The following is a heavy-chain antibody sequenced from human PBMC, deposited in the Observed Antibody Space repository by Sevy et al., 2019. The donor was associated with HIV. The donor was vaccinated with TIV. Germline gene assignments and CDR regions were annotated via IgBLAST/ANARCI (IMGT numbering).Heavy chain of an antibody. Sequence: GGSLRLSCAASGFTFSIAWMSWVRQAPGKGLEWVSAISGSGGSTYYADSVKGRFTISRDNSKNTLYLQMNSLRAEDTAVYYCAKDPPVGWYNAFDIWGQGTMVTVSS. CDR1: GFTFSIAW. CDR2: ISGSGGST. CDR3: AKDPPVGWYNAFDI. J-gene: IGHJ3*02. D-gene: IGHD2-15*01. V-gene: IGHV3-23*01.